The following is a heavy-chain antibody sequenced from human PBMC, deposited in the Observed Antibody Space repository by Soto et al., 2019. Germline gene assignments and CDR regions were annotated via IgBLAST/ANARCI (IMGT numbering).Heavy chain of an antibody. Sequence: HPGGSLRLSCAASGFSFSNYGMHWVRQAPGKGLEWVAVISHDGSRKYYADSVKGRFTISRDNSKNTLYLQMNSLRGEDMAVYYCAKDPDSSWFYFDYWGQGTLVTVSS. D-gene: IGHD6-13*01. CDR2: ISHDGSRK. V-gene: IGHV3-30*18. J-gene: IGHJ4*02. CDR3: AKDPDSSWFYFDY. CDR1: GFSFSNYG.